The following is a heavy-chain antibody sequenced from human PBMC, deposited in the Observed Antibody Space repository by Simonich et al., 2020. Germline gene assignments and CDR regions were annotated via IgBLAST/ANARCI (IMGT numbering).Heavy chain of an antibody. CDR1: GGSIGNSSCY. V-gene: IGHV4-39*01. J-gene: IGHJ3*02. D-gene: IGHD6-13*01. Sequence: QLQLQESGPGLVKPSETLSLTCTVSGGSIGNSSCYWGWIRQPPGKGLGWMGSFYYSGNTNYNPSLTSRVPISVDTSKNQFSQKLSSVTAADTAVYYCARHAGFAFDIWGQGTMVTVSS. CDR2: FYYSGNT. CDR3: ARHAGFAFDI.